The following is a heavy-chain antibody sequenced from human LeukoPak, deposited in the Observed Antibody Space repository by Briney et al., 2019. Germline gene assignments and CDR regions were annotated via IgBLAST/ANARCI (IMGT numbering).Heavy chain of an antibody. CDR3: AKDQGVVGSYDY. V-gene: IGHV3-30*02. D-gene: IGHD3-10*01. CDR1: GFTFSTFG. CDR2: IQYDDSIE. Sequence: SGGSLRLSCAASGFTFSTFGMNWVRQAPDKGLEWVAFIQYDDSIEYYADSAKGRFTISRDNSKNTLYLQMNSLRGDDTAVYYCAKDQGVVGSYDYWGHGTLVTVSS. J-gene: IGHJ4*01.